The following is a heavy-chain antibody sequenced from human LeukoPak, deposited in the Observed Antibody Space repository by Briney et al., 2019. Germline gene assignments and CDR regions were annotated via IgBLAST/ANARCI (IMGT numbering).Heavy chain of an antibody. CDR2: INPSGGST. D-gene: IGHD3-9*01. Sequence: ASVKVSCKASGYTFTSYYMHWVRQAPGQGLEWMGIINPSGGSTSYAQKFQGRVTMTRDTSISTAYMELSRLRSDDTAVYYCARGSLGLRYFDWLLRRQGHDAFDIWGQGTMVTVSS. J-gene: IGHJ3*02. CDR1: GYTFTSYY. V-gene: IGHV1-46*01. CDR3: ARGSLGLRYFDWLLRRQGHDAFDI.